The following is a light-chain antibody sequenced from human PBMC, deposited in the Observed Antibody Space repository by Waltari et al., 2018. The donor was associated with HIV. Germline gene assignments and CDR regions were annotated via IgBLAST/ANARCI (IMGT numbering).Light chain of an antibody. CDR2: GAS. V-gene: IGKV1-39*01. J-gene: IGKJ1*01. CDR3: QQSLTTLPWT. CDR1: QNIGSS. Sequence: DIQMTQSPSSLSASVRDRVTITCRASQNIGSSLSWYQQKKGGAPRLLIYGASNLQSGLPSRFSGSGPGTDFTLTISSLQPDDYATYYCQQSLTTLPWTFGQGTKVDIK.